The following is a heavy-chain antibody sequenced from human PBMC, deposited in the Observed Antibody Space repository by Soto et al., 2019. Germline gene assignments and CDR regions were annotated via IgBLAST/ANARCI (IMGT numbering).Heavy chain of an antibody. Sequence: GGSLRLSCAASGFTFSIFWMHWVRQAPGKGLVWVSRISGDGGGTEYADSVKGRFTVSRDNAKNTLYLHLNSLRAEDTAVYYCARELAPERAFDFWGQGTLVTVSS. CDR3: ARELAPERAFDF. J-gene: IGHJ4*02. CDR2: ISGDGGGT. V-gene: IGHV3-74*03. CDR1: GFTFSIFW.